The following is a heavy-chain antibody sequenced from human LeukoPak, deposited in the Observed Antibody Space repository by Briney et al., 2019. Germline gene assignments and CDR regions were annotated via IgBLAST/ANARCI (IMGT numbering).Heavy chain of an antibody. J-gene: IGHJ5*01. CDR3: ARHRDMDPTRRWWFDS. V-gene: IGHV3-30-3*01. Sequence: AKSLTLSCTASGFTFSTFAKNWVRQAPGQGLEWVATSSYDGNKKYHADHVKDRFTSSRNNSNNTLDLEVSSLRADDTGVYFCARHRDMDPTRRWWFDSWGQGTLVSVS. CDR1: GFTFSTFA. D-gene: IGHD2-21*02. CDR2: SSYDGNKK.